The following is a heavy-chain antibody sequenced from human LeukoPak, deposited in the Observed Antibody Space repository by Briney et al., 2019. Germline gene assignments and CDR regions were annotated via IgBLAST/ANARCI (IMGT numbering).Heavy chain of an antibody. J-gene: IGHJ4*01. CDR1: GFTFSSYS. V-gene: IGHV3-48*01. Sequence: GGSLRLSCAASGFTFSSYSMNWVRQAPGEGLEWISYISFSSSTIYYADSVKGRFTISRDNGKNSLYLQMDSPRAEDTAVYYCARDRPGDSHFDYWGQGTLVTVSS. CDR3: ARDRPGDSHFDY. CDR2: ISFSSSTI. D-gene: IGHD2-21*01.